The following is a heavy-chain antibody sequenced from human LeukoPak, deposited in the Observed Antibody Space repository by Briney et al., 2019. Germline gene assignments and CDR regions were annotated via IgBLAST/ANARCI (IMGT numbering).Heavy chain of an antibody. J-gene: IGHJ4*02. V-gene: IGHV1-3*01. CDR2: IDGGNGDT. CDR3: ARDQSRDIRVDFDY. CDR1: GYTFGKYA. D-gene: IGHD2-15*01. Sequence: ASVKVSCKTSGYTFGKYAIHWVRQAPGQRFEWMGWIDGGNGDTRFSQKFQDRVSFTRDTFATTVYMEVTSLRSEDTAVYYCARDQSRDIRVDFDYWGQGTLVIVSS.